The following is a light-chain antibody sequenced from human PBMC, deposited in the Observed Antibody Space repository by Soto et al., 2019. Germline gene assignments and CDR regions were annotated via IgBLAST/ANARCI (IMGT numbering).Light chain of an antibody. CDR1: QDISNY. Sequence: AIRMTQSPSSLSASTGDRVTITCRASQDISNYLVWYQQKPGKAPKVLIHAASTLQSGASSRFSGSGSGTDFTLTINSLQSEDFASYYCQHYHTYPWTFGQGTKVEV. CDR3: QHYHTYPWT. V-gene: IGKV1-8*01. J-gene: IGKJ1*01. CDR2: AAS.